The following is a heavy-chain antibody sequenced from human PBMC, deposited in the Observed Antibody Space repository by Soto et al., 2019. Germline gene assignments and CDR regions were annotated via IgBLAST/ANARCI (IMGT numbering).Heavy chain of an antibody. J-gene: IGHJ6*02. Sequence: PVGSLRLSCAASGFTFSSYAMHWVRQSPGKGLEWVAVISYDGRNKYYADSVKGRFTISRDNSKNTLYLQMNRLSAEDPAVYYCAARILNAPYGMDVWGQGTTVTVSS. V-gene: IGHV3-30*04. CDR2: ISYDGRNK. CDR3: AARILNAPYGMDV. CDR1: GFTFSSYA.